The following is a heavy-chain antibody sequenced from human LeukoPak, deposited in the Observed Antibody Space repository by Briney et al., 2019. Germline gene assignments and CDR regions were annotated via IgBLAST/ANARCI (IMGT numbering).Heavy chain of an antibody. J-gene: IGHJ4*02. Sequence: GGSLRLSCVASGPSVTGSYMSWVRQAPGKGLEWVSVIYSGDRTYYADSVKGRFTISRDTSKNTLYLQMNNLRADDTAMYYCTRDLTGTTWSENDYWGQGTLVTISS. CDR3: TRDLTGTTWSENDY. CDR1: GPSVTGSY. D-gene: IGHD6-13*01. V-gene: IGHV3-53*01. CDR2: IYSGDRT.